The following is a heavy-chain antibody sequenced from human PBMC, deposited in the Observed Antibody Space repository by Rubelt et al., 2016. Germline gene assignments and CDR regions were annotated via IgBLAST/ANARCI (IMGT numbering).Heavy chain of an antibody. Sequence: QVQLQESGPGLVKPSETLSLTCTVSGGSISSYYWSWIRQPPGKGLEWIGYIYYSGSTNYNPSLKIGVPLSVVTSKNQFFLKLSSVTAADTAVYYCAREVKTRYIRANAGLLFDPWGQGTLVTVSS. CDR2: IYYSGST. CDR1: GGSISSYY. D-gene: IGHD2/OR15-2a*01. V-gene: IGHV4-59*12. J-gene: IGHJ5*02. CDR3: AREVKTRYIRANAGLLFDP.